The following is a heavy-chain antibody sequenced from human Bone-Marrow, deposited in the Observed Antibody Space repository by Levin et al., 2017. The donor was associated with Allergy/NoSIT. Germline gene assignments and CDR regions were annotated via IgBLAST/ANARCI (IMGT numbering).Heavy chain of an antibody. D-gene: IGHD5-12*01. CDR1: GGSISSYY. Sequence: PSETLSLTCTVSGGSISSYYWSWIRQPPGKGLEWIGYIYYSGSTNYNPSLKSRVTISVDTSKNQFSLKLSSVTAADTAVYYCARGTSGWLRLKTNYYYYMDVWGKGTTVTVSS. J-gene: IGHJ6*03. V-gene: IGHV4-59*01. CDR2: IYYSGST. CDR3: ARGTSGWLRLKTNYYYYMDV.